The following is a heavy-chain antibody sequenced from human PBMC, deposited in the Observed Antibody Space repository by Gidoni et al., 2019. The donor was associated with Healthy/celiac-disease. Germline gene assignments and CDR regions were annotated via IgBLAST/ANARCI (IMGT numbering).Heavy chain of an antibody. CDR1: GGSISSGGYS. Sequence: QLQLQESGSGLVKPSQTLSLTCAVSGGSISSGGYSWSWIRQPPGKGLEWIGYIYHSGSTYYNPSLKSRVTISVDRSKNQFSLKLSSVTAADTAVYYCARSECSGGSCYWFDPWGQGTLVTVSS. CDR2: IYHSGST. D-gene: IGHD2-15*01. J-gene: IGHJ5*02. V-gene: IGHV4-30-2*01. CDR3: ARSECSGGSCYWFDP.